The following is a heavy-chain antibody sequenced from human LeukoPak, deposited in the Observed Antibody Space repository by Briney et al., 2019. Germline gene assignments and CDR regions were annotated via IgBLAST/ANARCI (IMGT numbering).Heavy chain of an antibody. J-gene: IGHJ3*02. CDR3: ARDSEDGDDAFDI. CDR1: GGSISSGSYY. CDR2: IYTSGST. V-gene: IGHV4-61*02. Sequence: SQTPSLTCTVSGGSISSGSYYWSWIRQPAGKGLEWIGRIYTSGSTNYNPSLKSRVTISVDTSKNQFSLKLSSVTAADTAVYYCARDSEDGDDAFDIWGQGTMVTVSS. D-gene: IGHD4-17*01.